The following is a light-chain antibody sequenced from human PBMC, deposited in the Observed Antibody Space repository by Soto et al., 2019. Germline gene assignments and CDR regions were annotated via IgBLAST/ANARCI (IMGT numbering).Light chain of an antibody. CDR3: CSYAGSGILV. CDR2: EGS. J-gene: IGLJ3*02. Sequence: QSVLTQPASVSGSPGQSITISCTGTSSDVGSYNLVSWYQQHPGKAPKLMIYEGSKRPSGISNRFSGSKSDNTASLTISGLQADDEADYYCCSYAGSGILVFGGGTKVTVL. V-gene: IGLV2-23*01. CDR1: SSDVGSYNL.